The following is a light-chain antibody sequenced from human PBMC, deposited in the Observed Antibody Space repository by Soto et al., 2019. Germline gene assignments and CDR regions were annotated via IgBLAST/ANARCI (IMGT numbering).Light chain of an antibody. CDR3: SSYTTKYTYV. CDR2: EVS. Sequence: QSVLTQPASVSGSPRQSITISCTGTSSDVGAYNYVSWYQQHPGKVPKLMIYEVSNRPSGVSDRFSGSKSGNTASLTISGLQAEDEADYYCSSYTTKYTYVFGTGTKVTVL. J-gene: IGLJ1*01. CDR1: SSDVGAYNY. V-gene: IGLV2-14*01.